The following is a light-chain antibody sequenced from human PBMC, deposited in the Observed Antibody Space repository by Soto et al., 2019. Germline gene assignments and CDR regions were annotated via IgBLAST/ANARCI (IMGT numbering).Light chain of an antibody. CDR3: QQYNGYSTWT. CDR2: DAT. CDR1: QSISRW. V-gene: IGKV1-5*01. Sequence: DIQMTQSPSTPSASVGDRVTITCRASQSISRWLAWYQQKPGKAPKVLIWDATTLHRGVPSRFSGSGSGTGFTLTISSLQPDDFATYYCQQYNGYSTWTFGQGTKV. J-gene: IGKJ1*01.